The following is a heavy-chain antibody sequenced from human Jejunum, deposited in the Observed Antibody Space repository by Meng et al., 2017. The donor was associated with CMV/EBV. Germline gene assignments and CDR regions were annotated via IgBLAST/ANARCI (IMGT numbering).Heavy chain of an antibody. CDR3: AKVSTFAYGPGSYFDY. D-gene: IGHD3-10*01. Sequence: TLNTYAMTWVRQAPGKGLEWVSGISGNVDRTYYGDSVKGRFTISRDNSKNTSYLQMNSLRGDDTAVYYCAKVSTFAYGPGSYFDYWGQGTLVTVSS. CDR1: TLNTYA. CDR2: ISGNVDRT. V-gene: IGHV3-23*01. J-gene: IGHJ4*02.